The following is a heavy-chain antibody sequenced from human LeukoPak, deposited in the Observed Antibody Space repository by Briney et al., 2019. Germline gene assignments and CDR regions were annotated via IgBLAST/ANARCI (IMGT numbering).Heavy chain of an antibody. Sequence: PGGSLRLSCAGSGFTFGGYGMHWFRQTPGKGLEWVAVIAYDGSRAFYADSVKGRLTISRDNSKNTMSVQMDDLRAEDTAVYYCTRYNNDHFDYWAREPWSPSPQ. J-gene: IGHJ4*02. V-gene: IGHV3-33*01. CDR2: IAYDGSRA. CDR1: GFTFGGYG. CDR3: TRYNNDHFDY. D-gene: IGHD1-14*01.